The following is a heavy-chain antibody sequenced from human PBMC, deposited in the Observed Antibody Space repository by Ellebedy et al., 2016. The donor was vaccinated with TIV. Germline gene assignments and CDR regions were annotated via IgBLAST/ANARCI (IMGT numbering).Heavy chain of an antibody. V-gene: IGHV3-30*04. CDR2: ILYDGNNN. CDR1: GFTFSNYA. CDR3: ARDRSYSPTY. Sequence: GGSLRLXXAASGFTFSNYAMNWVRQAPGKGLEWVAFILYDGNNNYYADSVKGRFTLSRDNSKNTLYLEMNSLRAEDTAVYYCARDRSYSPTYWGQGTLVTVSS. J-gene: IGHJ4*02. D-gene: IGHD1-26*01.